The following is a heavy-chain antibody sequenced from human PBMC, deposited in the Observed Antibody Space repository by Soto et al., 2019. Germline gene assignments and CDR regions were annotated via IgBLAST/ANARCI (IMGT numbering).Heavy chain of an antibody. D-gene: IGHD6-13*01. V-gene: IGHV3-30*18. Sequence: PGGSLRLSCAASGFTFSSYGMHWVRQAPGKGLEWVAVISYDGSNKYYADSVKGRFTISRDNSKNTLYLQMNSLRAEDTAVYYCAKDAAAAEQNNWFDPWGQGTLVTVSS. CDR2: ISYDGSNK. CDR3: AKDAAAAEQNNWFDP. CDR1: GFTFSSYG. J-gene: IGHJ5*02.